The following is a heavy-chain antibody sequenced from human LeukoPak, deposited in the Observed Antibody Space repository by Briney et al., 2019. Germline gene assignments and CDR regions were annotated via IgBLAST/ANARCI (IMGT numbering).Heavy chain of an antibody. CDR3: ARVPRSYSYYYYMDV. J-gene: IGHJ6*03. Sequence: PSETLSLTCNVSGGSISGYHWSWIRQPPGKGLEWLGYIYYSGSSNYNPSLKSRVTMSADTSKNQFSLKLSSVTAADTAVYYCARVPRSYSYYYYMDVWGKGTTITVSS. CDR1: GGSISGYH. V-gene: IGHV4-59*01. CDR2: IYYSGSS.